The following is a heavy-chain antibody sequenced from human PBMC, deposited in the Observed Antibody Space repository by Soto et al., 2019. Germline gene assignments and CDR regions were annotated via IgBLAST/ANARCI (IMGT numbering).Heavy chain of an antibody. CDR2: VYYNGSP. CDR1: RGSIQSSTYY. D-gene: IGHD3-16*01. J-gene: IGHJ3*02. Sequence: QLQLQELGPGLVKPSETLSLTCTVSRGSIQSSTYYWGWIRQPPGKGLEWIGTVYYNGSPYFNPSLKSRLTLSADPSQNQFSLRLASVTAADTAVYYCARQTYLTYFDIWGQGTMVTVSS. CDR3: ARQTYLTYFDI. V-gene: IGHV4-39*01.